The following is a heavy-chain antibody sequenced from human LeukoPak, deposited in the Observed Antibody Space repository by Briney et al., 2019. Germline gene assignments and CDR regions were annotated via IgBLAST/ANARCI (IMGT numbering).Heavy chain of an antibody. CDR1: GFTFSSYA. CDR2: TSGNGDST. Sequence: GGSLRLSCAASGFTFSSYALSWVRQAPGKGLEWVAATSGNGDSTYYEDSVWGRFTISRDNSKNTLYLQMNSLRAEDTAVYYCAKDFRRYSSSSPFDYWGQGTLVTVSS. V-gene: IGHV3-23*01. D-gene: IGHD6-6*01. J-gene: IGHJ4*02. CDR3: AKDFRRYSSSSPFDY.